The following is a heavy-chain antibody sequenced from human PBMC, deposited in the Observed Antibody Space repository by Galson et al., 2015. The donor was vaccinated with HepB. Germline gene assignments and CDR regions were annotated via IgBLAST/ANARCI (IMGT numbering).Heavy chain of an antibody. D-gene: IGHD3-3*01. V-gene: IGHV1-24*01. CDR2: FDPEDGET. CDR3: ATDFSMDV. CDR1: GYKFTELA. J-gene: IGHJ6*02. Sequence: SVKVSCKVSGYKFTELAIHWVRQAPGKGLEWMGGFDPEDGETTYAQKFQGRITLTEDTSTDTAYLEVRSLRSEDTAVYYCATDFSMDVWGQGTTVIVSS.